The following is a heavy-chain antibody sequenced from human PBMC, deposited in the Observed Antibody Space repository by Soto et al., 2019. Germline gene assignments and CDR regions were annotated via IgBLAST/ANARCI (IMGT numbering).Heavy chain of an antibody. CDR3: ARGYSSGWYPDYYYYMDV. D-gene: IGHD6-19*01. Sequence: ASVKVSCKASGYTFTSYGISWVRQAPGQGLEWMGWISAYNGNTNYAQKLQGRVTMTTDTSTSTAYMELRSLRSDDTAVYYCARGYSSGWYPDYYYYMDVWGKGTKVTVSS. J-gene: IGHJ6*03. V-gene: IGHV1-18*01. CDR2: ISAYNGNT. CDR1: GYTFTSYG.